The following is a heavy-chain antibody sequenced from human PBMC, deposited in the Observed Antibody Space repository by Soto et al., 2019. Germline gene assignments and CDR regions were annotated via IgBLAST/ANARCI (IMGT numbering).Heavy chain of an antibody. CDR1: GFTFSNFW. D-gene: IGHD6-19*01. V-gene: IGHV3-7*04. CDR3: AKDGSGWSVT. J-gene: IGHJ5*02. CDR2: TNQDGSEK. Sequence: EVQLVESGGDSVQPGGSLRLSCAASGFTFSNFWMSWLRLAPGRGLEWVANTNQDGSEKYYLDSVRGRFTISRDNAKNSLSLQIHSLRAEDTAVYYCAKDGSGWSVTWGQGTPVIVSS.